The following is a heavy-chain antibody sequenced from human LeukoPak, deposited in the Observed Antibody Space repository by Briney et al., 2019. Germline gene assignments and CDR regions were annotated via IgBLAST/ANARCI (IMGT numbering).Heavy chain of an antibody. CDR2: ISSSGSTI. CDR3: ARSYYYDSSGTYAFDI. D-gene: IGHD3-22*01. V-gene: IGHV3-48*03. J-gene: IGHJ3*02. Sequence: GASLRLSCAASGFTFSSYAMSWVRQAPGKGLEWVSYISSSGSTIYYADSVKGRFTISRDNAKNSLYLQMNSLRAEDTAVYYCARSYYYDSSGTYAFDIWGQGTMVTVSS. CDR1: GFTFSSYA.